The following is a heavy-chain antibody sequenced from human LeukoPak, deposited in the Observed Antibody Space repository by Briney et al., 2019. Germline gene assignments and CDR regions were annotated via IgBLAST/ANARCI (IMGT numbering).Heavy chain of an antibody. V-gene: IGHV1-8*01. D-gene: IGHD3-3*01. CDR3: ARGHEYYDFWSGYPYYYYMDV. Sequence: ASVKVPCKASGYTFTSYDINWVRQATGQGLEWMGWMNPNSGNTGYAQKFQGRVTMTRNTFISTAYMELSSLRSEDTAVYYCARGHEYYDFWSGYPYYYYMDVWGKGTTVTVSS. J-gene: IGHJ6*03. CDR1: GYTFTSYD. CDR2: MNPNSGNT.